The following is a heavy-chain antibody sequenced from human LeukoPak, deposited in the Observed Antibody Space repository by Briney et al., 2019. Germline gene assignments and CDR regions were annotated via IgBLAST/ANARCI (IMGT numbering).Heavy chain of an antibody. J-gene: IGHJ4*02. CDR2: IYYSGST. V-gene: IGHV4-39*01. CDR3: AAWYSSSWYLDDY. CDR1: GGSISSSSYY. Sequence: SETLSLTCTVSGGSISSSSYYWGWIRQPPGKGLEWIGSIYYSGSTYYNPSLKSRVTISVDTSKNQFSLKLSSVTAADTAVYYCAAWYSSSWYLDDYWGQGTLVTVSS. D-gene: IGHD6-13*01.